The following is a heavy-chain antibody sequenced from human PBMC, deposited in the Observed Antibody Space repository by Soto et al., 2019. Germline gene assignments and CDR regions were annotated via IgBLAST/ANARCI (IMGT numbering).Heavy chain of an antibody. CDR3: ARGYGYFDY. CDR1: GFTFSSYA. D-gene: IGHD5-18*01. Sequence: GGSLRLSCAASGFTFSSYAVHWVRQAPGKGLEWVAVISYDGSNKYYADSVKGRFTISRDNSKNTLYLQMNSLRAEDTAVYYCARGYGYFDYWGQGNLVTVSS. CDR2: ISYDGSNK. V-gene: IGHV3-30-3*01. J-gene: IGHJ4*02.